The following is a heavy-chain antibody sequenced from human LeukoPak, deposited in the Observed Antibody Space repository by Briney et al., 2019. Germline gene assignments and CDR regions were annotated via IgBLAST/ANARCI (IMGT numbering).Heavy chain of an antibody. V-gene: IGHV4-59*01. CDR3: ARSYSGIPYYFDY. D-gene: IGHD1-26*01. CDR1: GDSISGYY. Sequence: SETLSLTCTVSGDSISGYYWSWVRQPPGKGLEWVGNIYHSGSTNYSPSLKSRVTISVDTSKNQFSLKLSSVTAADTAVYYCARSYSGIPYYFDYWGQGTLVTVSS. CDR2: IYHSGST. J-gene: IGHJ4*02.